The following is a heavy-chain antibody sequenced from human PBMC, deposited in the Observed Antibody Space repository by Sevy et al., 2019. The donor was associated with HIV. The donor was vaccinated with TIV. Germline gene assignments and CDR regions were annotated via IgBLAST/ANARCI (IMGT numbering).Heavy chain of an antibody. CDR1: GFTFSSSA. Sequence: GGSLRLSCAASGFTFSSSAMTWVRQAPGKGLEWVSAITSNGCSTFYADSVKGRFTISRDIPQNTLFLQMNSRRAEDTAVYYCANCLTPVTNQGSCDPWGQGTLVTVSS. CDR2: ITSNGCST. CDR3: ANCLTPVTNQGSCDP. J-gene: IGHJ5*02. D-gene: IGHD4-17*01. V-gene: IGHV3-23*01.